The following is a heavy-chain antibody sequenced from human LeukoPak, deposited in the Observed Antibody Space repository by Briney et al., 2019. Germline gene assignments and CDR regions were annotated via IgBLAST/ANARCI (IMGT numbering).Heavy chain of an antibody. CDR3: AKPGDGCSGGSCYYFDY. CDR2: ISGSGGST. V-gene: IGHV3-23*01. J-gene: IGHJ4*02. Sequence: GGSLRLSCAASGFTFSSYAMSWVRQAPGKGLEWVAAISGSGGSTYYADSVKGRFTISRDNFKNTLYLQMNSLRGEDTAVYYCAKPGDGCSGGSCYYFDYWGQGTLVTVSS. D-gene: IGHD2-15*01. CDR1: GFTFSSYA.